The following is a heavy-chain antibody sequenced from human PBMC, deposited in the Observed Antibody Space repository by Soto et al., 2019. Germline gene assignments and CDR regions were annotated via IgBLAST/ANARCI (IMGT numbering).Heavy chain of an antibody. CDR1: GGSFSGYY. Sequence: SETLSLTCAVYGGSFSGYYWSWIRQAPGKGLEWIGEINYNGGTNYNPSLKSRVTISIDTSKNQFSLKVSSVTAADTAVYYCARGPDTSTWDKPFDYWDQGTLVTVSS. J-gene: IGHJ4*02. CDR2: INYNGGT. CDR3: ARGPDTSTWDKPFDY. V-gene: IGHV4-34*01. D-gene: IGHD6-13*01.